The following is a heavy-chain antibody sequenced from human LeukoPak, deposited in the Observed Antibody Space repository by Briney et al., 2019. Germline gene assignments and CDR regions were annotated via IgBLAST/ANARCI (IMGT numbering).Heavy chain of an antibody. CDR1: GFTFSSYA. Sequence: PGRSLGLSCAASGFTFSSYAMHWVRQAPGKGLEWVAVISYDGSNKYYADSVKGRFTISRDNSKNTLYLQMNSLRAEDTAVYYCARDDCSGGSCYLVRGMDVWGQGTTVTVSS. J-gene: IGHJ6*02. V-gene: IGHV3-30-3*01. D-gene: IGHD2-15*01. CDR2: ISYDGSNK. CDR3: ARDDCSGGSCYLVRGMDV.